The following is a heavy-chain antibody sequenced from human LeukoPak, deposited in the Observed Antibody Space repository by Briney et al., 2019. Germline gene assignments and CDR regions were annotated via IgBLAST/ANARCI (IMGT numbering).Heavy chain of an antibody. CDR1: GFTVSSNY. CDR3: ARGATGEAGRFQS. Sequence: GGSLRLSCAASGFTVSSNYMNWVRQAPGKGLEWVSVIYSGGTTFYADSVKGRFTISRDDSKNTMYLQLNSLRVEDTAVYYCARGATGEAGRFQSWGQGTLVTVSS. CDR2: IYSGGTT. V-gene: IGHV3-66*01. D-gene: IGHD6-13*01. J-gene: IGHJ4*02.